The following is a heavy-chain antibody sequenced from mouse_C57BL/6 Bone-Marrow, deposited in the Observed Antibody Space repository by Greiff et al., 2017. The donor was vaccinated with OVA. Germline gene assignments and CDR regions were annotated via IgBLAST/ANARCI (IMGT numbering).Heavy chain of an antibody. V-gene: IGHV1-50*01. Sequence: VQLQQPGAELVKPGASVKLSCKASGYTFTSYWMQWVKQRPGQGLEWIGEIDPSDSYTNYNQKFTGKATLTVDTSSSTAYMQLSSLTSEDSAVYYCARSTVVANEYYFDYWGQGTTLTVSS. CDR1: GYTFTSYW. D-gene: IGHD1-1*01. CDR2: IDPSDSYT. CDR3: ARSTVVANEYYFDY. J-gene: IGHJ2*01.